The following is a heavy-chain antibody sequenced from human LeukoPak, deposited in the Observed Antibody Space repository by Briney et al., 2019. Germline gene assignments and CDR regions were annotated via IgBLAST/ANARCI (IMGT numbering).Heavy chain of an antibody. J-gene: IGHJ3*02. D-gene: IGHD4-17*01. V-gene: IGHV4-31*03. CDR1: GGSISSGGYY. Sequence: SETLSLTCTVSGGSISSGGYYWSWIRQHPGKGLEWIGYIYYSGSTYYNPSLKSRVTISVDASKNQFSLKLSSVTAADTAVYYCARDLSQDGDYVNAFDIWGQGTMVTVSS. CDR3: ARDLSQDGDYVNAFDI. CDR2: IYYSGST.